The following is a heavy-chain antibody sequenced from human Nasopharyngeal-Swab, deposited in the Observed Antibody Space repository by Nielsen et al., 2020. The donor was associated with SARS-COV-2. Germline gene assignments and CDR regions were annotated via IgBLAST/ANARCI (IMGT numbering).Heavy chain of an antibody. CDR2: ISSDGGA. D-gene: IGHD2-2*03. CDR1: GFIISGYW. CDR3: LRGMAGYGWFDP. J-gene: IGHJ5*02. Sequence: GGSLRLSCAASGFIISGYWMHWVRQAPGKGLVWVSRISSDGGANYADSATGRFTISRDNAKNTVYLQMNSLRDEDTAVYYCLRGMAGYGWFDPWGQGILVTVSS. V-gene: IGHV3-74*01.